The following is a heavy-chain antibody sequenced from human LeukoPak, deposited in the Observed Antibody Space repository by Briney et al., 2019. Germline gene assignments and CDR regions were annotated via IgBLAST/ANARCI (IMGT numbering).Heavy chain of an antibody. CDR3: AMSEESGAPFDP. V-gene: IGHV4-30-2*01. CDR1: GGSISSGGYS. Sequence: PSQTLFLTCAVSGGSISSGGYSWSWIRQPPGKGLEWIGYIYHSGSTYYNPSLKSRVTISVDRSKNQFSLKLSSVTAADTAVYYCAMSEESGAPFDPWGQGTLVTVSS. CDR2: IYHSGST. J-gene: IGHJ5*02. D-gene: IGHD3-10*01.